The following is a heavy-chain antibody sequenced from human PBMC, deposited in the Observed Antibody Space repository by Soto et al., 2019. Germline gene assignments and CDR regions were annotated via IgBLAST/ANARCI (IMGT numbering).Heavy chain of an antibody. D-gene: IGHD4-17*01. Sequence: XXTLSLPFTVSGGSIRSYYWRWIRQPPGRGLEWIGYIYYSGSTNYNPSLKGRVTISVDTSKNQFSLKLSSVTAADTAVYYCATQGLYGDFDYWGQGTLVTVSS. CDR1: GGSIRSYY. V-gene: IGHV4-59*01. CDR3: ATQGLYGDFDY. CDR2: IYYSGST. J-gene: IGHJ4*02.